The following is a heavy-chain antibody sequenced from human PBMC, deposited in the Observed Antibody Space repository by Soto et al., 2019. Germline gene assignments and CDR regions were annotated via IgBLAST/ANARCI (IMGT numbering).Heavy chain of an antibody. CDR2: INHSGST. V-gene: IGHV4-34*01. D-gene: IGHD2-15*01. Sequence: SETLSLTCAVYGGSFSGYYWSWIRQPPGKGLEWIGEINHSGSTNYNPSLKSRVTISVDTSKNQFSLKLSSVTAADTAVYYCGRDFCSGGSCYSERRYFDYWGQGTLVTVSS. CDR3: GRDFCSGGSCYSERRYFDY. J-gene: IGHJ4*02. CDR1: GGSFSGYY.